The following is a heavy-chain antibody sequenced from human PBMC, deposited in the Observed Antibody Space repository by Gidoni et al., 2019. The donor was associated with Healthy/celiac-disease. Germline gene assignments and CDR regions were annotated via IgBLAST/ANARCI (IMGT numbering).Heavy chain of an antibody. Sequence: QVQLQESGPGLVKPSETLSLTCTVSGGSISSYYWSWIRQPAGKGLEWIGRIYTSGSTTYNPSLKIRLTMSVDTPKTPSSLKLSSVPAADPAVYYCARYVPSSLRLYFDYWGQGTLVTVSS. D-gene: IGHD2-2*01. V-gene: IGHV4-4*07. CDR2: IYTSGST. CDR1: GGSISSYY. CDR3: ARYVPSSLRLYFDY. J-gene: IGHJ4*02.